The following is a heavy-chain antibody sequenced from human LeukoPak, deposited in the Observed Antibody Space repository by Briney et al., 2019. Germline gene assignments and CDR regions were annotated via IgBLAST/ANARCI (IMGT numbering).Heavy chain of an antibody. D-gene: IGHD3-22*01. CDR2: IIPILGIA. Sequence: ASVKVSCKASGGXFSSYAMSWVRQAPGQGLEWMGRIIPILGIANYAQQFQGRVTITADKSTSTAYMELSSLRSEDTAVYYCAIVEVVNPSYYYYGMDVWGQGTTVTVSS. V-gene: IGHV1-69*04. CDR3: AIVEVVNPSYYYYGMDV. J-gene: IGHJ6*02. CDR1: GGXFSSYA.